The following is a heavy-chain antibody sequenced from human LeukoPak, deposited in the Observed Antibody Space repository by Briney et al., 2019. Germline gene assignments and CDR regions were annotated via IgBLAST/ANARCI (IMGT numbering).Heavy chain of an antibody. V-gene: IGHV3-23*01. CDR3: AKDRYSSSWYEPSAFDI. CDR2: VSGSGGST. Sequence: GGSLRLSCAASGFTFSSYAMSWVRQAPGKGLEWVSTVSGSGGSTYYGDSVKGRFTISRDNSKNTLYVQMNSLRAEDTAVYYCAKDRYSSSWYEPSAFDIWGQGTMVTVSS. CDR1: GFTFSSYA. D-gene: IGHD6-13*01. J-gene: IGHJ3*02.